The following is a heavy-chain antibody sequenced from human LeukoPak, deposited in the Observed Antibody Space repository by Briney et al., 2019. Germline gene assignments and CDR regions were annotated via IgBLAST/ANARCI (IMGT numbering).Heavy chain of an antibody. CDR1: GGSFSGYY. V-gene: IGHV4-34*01. CDR3: ARAKGYGDYPFGY. Sequence: SETLSLTCAVYGGSFSGYYWSWIRQPPGKGLEWIGEINHSGSTNYNPSLKSRVTISVDTSKNQFSLKLSSVTAADTAVYYCARAKGYGDYPFGYWGQGTLVTASS. J-gene: IGHJ4*02. CDR2: INHSGST. D-gene: IGHD4-17*01.